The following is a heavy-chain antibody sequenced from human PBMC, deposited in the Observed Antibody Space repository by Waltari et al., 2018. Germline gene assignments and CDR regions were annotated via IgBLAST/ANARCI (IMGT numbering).Heavy chain of an antibody. CDR1: GFTFSSYA. J-gene: IGHJ4*02. CDR2: ISGSGGST. CDR3: AKAQWLAGRFDY. Sequence: EVQLLESGGGLVQPGGSLRLSCAASGFTFSSYAMSWVRQAPGKGLEWVSAISGSGGSTYYAESVKGRFTISRDNSKNTLYLQMNSLRAEDTAVYYCAKAQWLAGRFDYWGQGTLVTVSS. D-gene: IGHD6-19*01. V-gene: IGHV3-23*01.